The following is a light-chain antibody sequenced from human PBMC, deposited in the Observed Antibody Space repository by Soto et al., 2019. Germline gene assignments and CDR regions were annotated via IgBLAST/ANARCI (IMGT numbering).Light chain of an antibody. Sequence: EIVLTQSPGTLSLSPGERASLSCRASQSLNNRYLAWYQQKPGQAPRLLMYDASNRATGIPDRFSGSGSGTDFTLTISRLEPEDFAVYYCQHYSHTPWTFGQGTKVEIK. V-gene: IGKV3-20*01. J-gene: IGKJ1*01. CDR1: QSLNNRY. CDR3: QHYSHTPWT. CDR2: DAS.